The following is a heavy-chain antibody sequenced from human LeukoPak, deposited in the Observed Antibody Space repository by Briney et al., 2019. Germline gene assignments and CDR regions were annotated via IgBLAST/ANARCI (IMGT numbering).Heavy chain of an antibody. Sequence: SETLSLTCTVSGGSISSYYWSWIRQPAGKGLERIGRIYSTGSTNYNPSLKSRVTMSVDTSKNQFSLRLRSVTAADSAVYYCARQIASAGTAGFDFWGQGALVTVSS. J-gene: IGHJ4*02. CDR1: GGSISSYY. V-gene: IGHV4-4*07. D-gene: IGHD6-13*01. CDR2: IYSTGST. CDR3: ARQIASAGTAGFDF.